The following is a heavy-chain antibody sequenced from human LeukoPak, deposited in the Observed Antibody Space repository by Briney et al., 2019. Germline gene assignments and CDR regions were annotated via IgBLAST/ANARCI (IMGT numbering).Heavy chain of an antibody. Sequence: SETLSLTCTVSGGSISSSSYYWGWIRQPPGKGLEWIGRIYYSGSTYYNPSLKSRVTISVDTSKNQFSLKLSSVTAADTAVYYCARLRTVAAAGIIWFDPWGQGTLVTVSS. CDR1: GGSISSSSYY. CDR2: IYYSGST. D-gene: IGHD6-13*01. V-gene: IGHV4-39*01. CDR3: ARLRTVAAAGIIWFDP. J-gene: IGHJ5*02.